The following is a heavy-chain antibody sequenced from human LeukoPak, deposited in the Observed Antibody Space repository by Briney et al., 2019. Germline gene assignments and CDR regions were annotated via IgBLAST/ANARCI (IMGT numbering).Heavy chain of an antibody. V-gene: IGHV4-59*08. J-gene: IGHJ4*02. CDR3: AKRGSNTWSDFDY. D-gene: IGHD6-13*01. CDR1: GGSISIYY. CDR2: IYYSGIT. Sequence: KPSETLSLTCTVSGGSISIYYWSWIRQPPGKGLEWIGYIYYSGITNYNPSLKSRATISVDTSKNQFSLKLNSVTAADTAVYYCAKRGSNTWSDFDYWGQGTLVTVSS.